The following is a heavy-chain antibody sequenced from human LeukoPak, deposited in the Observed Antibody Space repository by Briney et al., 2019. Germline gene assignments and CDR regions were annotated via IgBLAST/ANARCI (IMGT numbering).Heavy chain of an antibody. J-gene: IGHJ6*03. CDR1: GFTLGSYA. V-gene: IGHV3-30*04. CDR2: ISYDGRNS. D-gene: IGHD6-6*01. Sequence: PGTSLRLSCVASGFTLGSYAIQWVRQAPGKGLEWVAVISYDGRNSYYADSLRGRFIISRDNSKNTLYLQMNSLRTEDTAVYHCARGTGSSSPTAYSYYYYMDVWGKGTTVTVSS. CDR3: ARGTGSSSPTAYSYYYYMDV.